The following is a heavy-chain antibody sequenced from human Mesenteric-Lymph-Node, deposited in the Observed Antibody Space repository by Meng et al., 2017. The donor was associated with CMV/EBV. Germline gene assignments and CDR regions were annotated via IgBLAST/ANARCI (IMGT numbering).Heavy chain of an antibody. CDR2: ISGSGGST. Sequence: GESLKISCAASGFTFSSYAMSWVRQAPGKGLEWVSAISGSGGSTYYADSVKGRFTISRDNSKNTLYLQMNSLRAEDTAVYYCAKSPKWELPFDYWGQGTLVTVSS. V-gene: IGHV3-23*01. D-gene: IGHD1-26*01. CDR3: AKSPKWELPFDY. J-gene: IGHJ4*02. CDR1: GFTFSSYA.